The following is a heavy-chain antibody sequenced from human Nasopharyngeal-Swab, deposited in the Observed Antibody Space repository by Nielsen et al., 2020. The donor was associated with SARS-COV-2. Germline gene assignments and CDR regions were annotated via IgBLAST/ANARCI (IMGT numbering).Heavy chain of an antibody. V-gene: IGHV3-66*01. CDR2: IYSGGRT. J-gene: IGHJ4*02. CDR3: ARDNSRGGSYAGVYYFDY. CDR1: GFTVSSNY. D-gene: IGHD1-26*01. Sequence: GESLKISCAASGFTVSSNYMSWVRQAPGKGLEWVSLIYSGGRTYYPDSVKGRLTISRDNSKNTLYLQMNSLRAEDTAVYYCARDNSRGGSYAGVYYFDYWGQGTLVTVSS.